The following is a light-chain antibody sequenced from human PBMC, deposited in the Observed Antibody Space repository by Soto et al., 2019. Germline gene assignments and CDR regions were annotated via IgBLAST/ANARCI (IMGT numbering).Light chain of an antibody. CDR1: SSDVGRYPY. V-gene: IGLV2-11*01. Sequence: QSVLTQPRSVSGSPGQSVTISCTRTSSDVGRYPYVSWYQHHPGKAPQLIIRDVTERPSGVPDRFSGSKSGNTASLPISELQAKYDADYYGCSDAGDYTYVFGIGTKVTVL. CDR3: CSDAGDYTYV. CDR2: DVT. J-gene: IGLJ1*01.